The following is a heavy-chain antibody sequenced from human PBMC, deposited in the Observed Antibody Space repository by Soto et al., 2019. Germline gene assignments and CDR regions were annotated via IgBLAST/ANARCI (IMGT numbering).Heavy chain of an antibody. CDR3: ARVSGYCSGGSCYGAYYFDY. V-gene: IGHV4-31*03. CDR1: GGSISSGGYY. J-gene: IGHJ4*02. CDR2: IYYSGST. Sequence: SETLSLTCTVSGGSISSGGYYWSWIRQHPGKGLEWIGYIYYSGSTYYNPSLKSRVTISVDTSKNQFSLKLSSVTAADTAVYYCARVSGYCSGGSCYGAYYFDYWGQGTLVTVSS. D-gene: IGHD2-15*01.